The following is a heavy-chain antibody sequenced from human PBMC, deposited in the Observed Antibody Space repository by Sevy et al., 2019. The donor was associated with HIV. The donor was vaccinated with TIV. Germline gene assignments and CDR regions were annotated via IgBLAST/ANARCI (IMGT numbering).Heavy chain of an antibody. V-gene: IGHV3-48*02. CDR3: ARVAAVASTLYYFDF. J-gene: IGHJ4*02. CDR1: GFSFSTYS. Sequence: LSLTCAASGFSFSTYSMNWVRQAPGKGLEWVSYISTSSSTIYYADSVKGRFTISRDNAKRSLYLQMNSLRDEDTAVYYCARVAAVASTLYYFDFWGQGTLVTVSS. CDR2: ISTSSSTI. D-gene: IGHD6-19*01.